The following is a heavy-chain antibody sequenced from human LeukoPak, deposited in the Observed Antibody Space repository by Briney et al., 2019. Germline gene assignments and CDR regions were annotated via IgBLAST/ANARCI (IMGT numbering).Heavy chain of an antibody. Sequence: GGSLRLSCAASGFTFSSYAMSWVRQAPGKGLEWVSAISGSGGSTYYADSVKGRFTISRDNSKNTLSLQMNSLRAEDTAVYYCARDDYYDSSGLDYWGQGTLVTVSS. CDR1: GFTFSSYA. CDR3: ARDDYYDSSGLDY. V-gene: IGHV3-23*01. CDR2: ISGSGGST. J-gene: IGHJ4*02. D-gene: IGHD3-22*01.